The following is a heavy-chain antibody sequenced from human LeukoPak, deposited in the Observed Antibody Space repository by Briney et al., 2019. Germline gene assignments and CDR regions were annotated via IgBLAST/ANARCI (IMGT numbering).Heavy chain of an antibody. V-gene: IGHV3-74*01. Sequence: GGSLRLSCAASGFTFSSYWMHWVRQAPGKGLVWVSRINNDGSRTNYADSVKGRFTISRDNAKNTLYLQMNSLRAEDTAVYYCARDCSSTSCYRSGLDPWGQGTLVTVSS. CDR2: INNDGSRT. CDR3: ARDCSSTSCYRSGLDP. CDR1: GFTFSSYW. D-gene: IGHD2-2*01. J-gene: IGHJ5*02.